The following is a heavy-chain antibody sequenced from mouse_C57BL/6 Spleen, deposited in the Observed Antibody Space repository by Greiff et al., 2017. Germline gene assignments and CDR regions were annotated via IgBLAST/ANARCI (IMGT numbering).Heavy chain of an antibody. Sequence: EVQLQQSGPELVKPGDSVKISCKASGYSFTGYFMNWVMQSHGKSLEWIGRINPYNGDTFYNQKFKGKATLTVDKSSSTAHMELRSLTSEDSAVYYGARYYPSYYFDYWGQGTTLTVSS. CDR1: GYSFTGYF. CDR2: INPYNGDT. J-gene: IGHJ2*01. V-gene: IGHV1-20*01. CDR3: ARYYPSYYFDY. D-gene: IGHD1-1*01.